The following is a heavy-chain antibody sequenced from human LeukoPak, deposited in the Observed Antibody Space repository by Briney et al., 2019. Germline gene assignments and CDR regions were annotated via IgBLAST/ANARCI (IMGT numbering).Heavy chain of an antibody. CDR2: IYYSGST. Sequence: PSQTLSLTCTVSGGSISSGGYYWSWIRQHPGKGLECIGYIYYSGSTYYNPSLKSRVTISVDTSKNQFSLKLSSVTAADTAVYYCARDIRYSSSWYTDYWGQGTLVTVSS. D-gene: IGHD6-13*01. V-gene: IGHV4-31*03. CDR3: ARDIRYSSSWYTDY. J-gene: IGHJ4*02. CDR1: GGSISSGGYY.